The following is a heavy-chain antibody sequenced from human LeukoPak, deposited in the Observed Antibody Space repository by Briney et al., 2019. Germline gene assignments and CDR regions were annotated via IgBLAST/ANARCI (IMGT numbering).Heavy chain of an antibody. CDR3: ARDGYYYDSSGYYSFPDY. CDR2: ISAYNGNT. V-gene: IGHV1-18*01. Sequence: ASVKVSCKASGYTFTSYGISWVRQVPGQGLEWLGWISAYNGNTNYAQKIQGRVTMTTDTSTSTAYMLLRSLRSDDTAVYYCARDGYYYDSSGYYSFPDYWGQGTLVTVSS. J-gene: IGHJ4*02. D-gene: IGHD3-22*01. CDR1: GYTFTSYG.